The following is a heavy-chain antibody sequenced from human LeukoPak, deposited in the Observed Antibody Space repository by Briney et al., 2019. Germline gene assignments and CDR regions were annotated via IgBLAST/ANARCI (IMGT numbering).Heavy chain of an antibody. D-gene: IGHD6-13*01. V-gene: IGHV3-21*01. CDR1: GFTFSSYS. Sequence: GGSLRLSCAASGFTFSSYSMNGVRQAPGKGLEWVSSISSSSSYIYYADSVKGRFIISRDKAKSSLYLQMNSLRAEDTAVYYCASGNIAAAGTYWGQGTLVTVSS. J-gene: IGHJ4*02. CDR3: ASGNIAAAGTY. CDR2: ISSSSSYI.